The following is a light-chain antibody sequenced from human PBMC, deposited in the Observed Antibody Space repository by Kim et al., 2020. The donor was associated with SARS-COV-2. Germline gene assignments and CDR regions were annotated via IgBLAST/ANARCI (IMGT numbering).Light chain of an antibody. Sequence: SYELTQPPSVSVAPGETANIPCGGNNIGSKSVHWYQQKPGQAPVLVIYNDSDRPSGIPDRFSGSNSGNTATLTISRVEAGDEADYYCQVWDTTSDHPGVFGGGTKLTVL. J-gene: IGLJ2*01. V-gene: IGLV3-21*04. CDR2: NDS. CDR1: NIGSKS. CDR3: QVWDTTSDHPGV.